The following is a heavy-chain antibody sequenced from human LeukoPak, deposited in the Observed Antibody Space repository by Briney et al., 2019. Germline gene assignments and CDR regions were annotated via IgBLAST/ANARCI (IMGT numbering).Heavy chain of an antibody. J-gene: IGHJ4*02. CDR2: FDPEDGET. D-gene: IGHD3-10*01. Sequence: ASVKVCCKVSGYTLTELSMHWVRQAPGKGLEWMGGFDPEDGETIYAQKFQGRVTMTEDTSTDTAYMELSSLRSEDTAVYYCAAGVNPLLWFGNWGQGTLVTVSS. CDR3: AAGVNPLLWFGN. CDR1: GYTLTELS. V-gene: IGHV1-24*01.